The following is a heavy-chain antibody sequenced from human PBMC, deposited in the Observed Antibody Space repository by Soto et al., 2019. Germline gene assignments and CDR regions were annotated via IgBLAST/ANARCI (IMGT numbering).Heavy chain of an antibody. J-gene: IGHJ6*02. CDR1: GFNFNNFG. CDR3: ARPASGGASTWPYYDFGKDL. D-gene: IGHD1-26*01. Sequence: GGSLRLSCAASGFNFNNFGMNWFRQTPGKGLEWVSSIRTSSSYIYYADSVKGRFTISRDNAKKSRYLEMSSLRAEDTAIYYCARPASGGASTWPYYDFGKDLWGQGSTVTVSS. CDR2: IRTSSSYI. V-gene: IGHV3-21*04.